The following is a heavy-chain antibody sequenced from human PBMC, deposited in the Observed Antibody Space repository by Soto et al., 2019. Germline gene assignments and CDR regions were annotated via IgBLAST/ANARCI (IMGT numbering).Heavy chain of an antibody. J-gene: IGHJ6*02. Sequence: QITLKESGPPLVEPTQTLTLTCTFSGFSLITTGSGVAWMRQPPGKALEWLALIYWDDDKRYSPSLKSRLTITKDTSKNQVVLTMTNMDPVDTGTYFCVHLTTAVTTFGMDVWGQGTAVTVSS. CDR1: GFSLITTGSG. D-gene: IGHD4-17*01. V-gene: IGHV2-5*02. CDR3: VHLTTAVTTFGMDV. CDR2: IYWDDDK.